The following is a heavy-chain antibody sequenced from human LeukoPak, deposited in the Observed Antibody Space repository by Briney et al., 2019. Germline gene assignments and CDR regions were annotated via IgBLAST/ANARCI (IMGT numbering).Heavy chain of an antibody. CDR1: GGSISSSSYY. Sequence: PSETLSLTCTVSGGSISSSSYYWGWIRQPPGKGLEWIGSIYYSGSTYYNPSLKSRVTISVDTSKNQFSLKLSSVTAADTAVYYCARHFSAYYDFWSGYSWFDPWGQGTLVTVSS. V-gene: IGHV4-39*01. CDR2: IYYSGST. CDR3: ARHFSAYYDFWSGYSWFDP. D-gene: IGHD3-3*01. J-gene: IGHJ5*02.